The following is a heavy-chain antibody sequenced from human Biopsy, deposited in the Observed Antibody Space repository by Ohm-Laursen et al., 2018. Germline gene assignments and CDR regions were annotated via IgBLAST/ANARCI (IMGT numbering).Heavy chain of an antibody. Sequence: PSETLSLTCAVSGGSISGYYWSWIRQPPGKGLEWIGEINHRGYTDYNASLKGRVSISVDTSKNQLSLNLTSVTAADTAVFYCARSGQWARYYFDYWGHGTLVTVSS. CDR2: INHRGYT. J-gene: IGHJ4*01. V-gene: IGHV4-34*01. CDR3: ARSGQWARYYFDY. D-gene: IGHD6-19*01. CDR1: GGSISGYY.